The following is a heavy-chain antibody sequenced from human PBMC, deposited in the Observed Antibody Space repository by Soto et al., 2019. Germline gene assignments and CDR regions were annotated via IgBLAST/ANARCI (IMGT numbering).Heavy chain of an antibody. J-gene: IGHJ5*02. Sequence: SQTVSLTCAISGDSVSSKSAAWNWIRQSPSRGIEWLGRTYYRSKWYNDYAVSVKSRITINPDTSKNQFSLQLNSVTPEDTAVYYCARSGRDYDFWSGSQGAWFDPWGQGTLVTVSS. CDR2: TYYRSKWYN. V-gene: IGHV6-1*01. CDR1: GDSVSSKSAA. D-gene: IGHD3-3*01. CDR3: ARSGRDYDFWSGSQGAWFDP.